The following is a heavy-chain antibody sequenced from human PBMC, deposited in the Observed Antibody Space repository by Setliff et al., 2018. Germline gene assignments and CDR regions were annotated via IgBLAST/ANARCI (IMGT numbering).Heavy chain of an antibody. CDR3: ARVAAAGPSILYMDV. CDR2: ISAYNGNT. Sequence: VASVKVSCKGSGYTFTSYAMHWVRQAPGQRLEWMGWISAYNGNTNYAQKLQGRVTMTTDTSTSTAYMELRSLRSDDTAVYYCARVAAAGPSILYMDVWGKGTTVTVSS. D-gene: IGHD6-13*01. V-gene: IGHV1-18*01. J-gene: IGHJ6*03. CDR1: GYTFTSYA.